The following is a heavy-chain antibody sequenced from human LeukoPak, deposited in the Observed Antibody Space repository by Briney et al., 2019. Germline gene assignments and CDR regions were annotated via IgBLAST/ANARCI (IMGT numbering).Heavy chain of an antibody. CDR3: ARDNSVGDNAWWFDP. Sequence: ASVKVSCKASGYTFTSYDINWVRQATGQGLEWMGLINPTGGSTGYAQKFQGRVTMTRDMSTSTDYMELSSLRSEDTAIYYCARDNSVGDNAWWFDPWGQGTLVTVSS. CDR1: GYTFTSYD. J-gene: IGHJ5*02. V-gene: IGHV1-46*01. CDR2: INPTGGST. D-gene: IGHD1-26*01.